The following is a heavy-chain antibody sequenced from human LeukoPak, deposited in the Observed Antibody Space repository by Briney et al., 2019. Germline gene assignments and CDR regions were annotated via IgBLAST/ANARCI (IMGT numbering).Heavy chain of an antibody. CDR2: INHSGST. CDR3: ARAGRHYYGSGSSAGGYYYYMDV. CDR1: GGSFSGYY. D-gene: IGHD3-10*01. V-gene: IGHV4-34*01. J-gene: IGHJ6*03. Sequence: SETLSLTCAVYGGSFSGYYWSWIRQPPGKGLEWIGEINHSGSTNYNPSLKSRVTISVDTSKNQFSLKLSSVTAADTAVYYCARAGRHYYGSGSSAGGYYYYMDVWGKGTTVTISS.